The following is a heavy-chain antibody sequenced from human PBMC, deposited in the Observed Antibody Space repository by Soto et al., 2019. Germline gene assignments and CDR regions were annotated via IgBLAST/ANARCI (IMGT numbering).Heavy chain of an antibody. D-gene: IGHD5-12*01. V-gene: IGHV1-3*01. J-gene: IGHJ4*01. Sequence: GASVKVSCKASGYTFTSYAMHWVRQAPGQRLEWMGWINAGNGNTKYSQKFQGRVTMTTDTSTSTAYMELRSLRSDDTAVYYCARDGLTSGDGYNTFDYWGQGTLVTVSS. CDR1: GYTFTSYA. CDR3: ARDGLTSGDGYNTFDY. CDR2: INAGNGNT.